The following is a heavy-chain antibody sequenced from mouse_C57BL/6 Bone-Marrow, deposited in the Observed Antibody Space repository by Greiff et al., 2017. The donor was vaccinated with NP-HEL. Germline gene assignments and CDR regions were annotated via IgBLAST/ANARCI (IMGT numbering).Heavy chain of an antibody. CDR2: IWSDGST. Sequence: QVQLKESGPGLVAPSQSLSIPCTVSGFSLTSYGVHWVRQPPGKGLEWLVVIWSDGSTTYNSALKSRLSISKDNSKSQVFLKMNSLQTDDTAMYYCARHGGLPPYAMDYWGQGTSVTVSS. D-gene: IGHD2-4*01. V-gene: IGHV2-6-1*01. J-gene: IGHJ4*01. CDR1: GFSLTSYG. CDR3: ARHGGLPPYAMDY.